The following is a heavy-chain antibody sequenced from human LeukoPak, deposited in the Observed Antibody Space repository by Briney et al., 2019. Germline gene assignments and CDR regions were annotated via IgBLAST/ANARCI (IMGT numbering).Heavy chain of an antibody. Sequence: SQTLSLTCTVSGGSISSGDYYWDWIRQPPGKGLEWIGYIYYSGNTYYNPSLKSRVSISIAKSKNQFSLKLSSVTAADTAVYYCARGYCSSTSCYRGAFDIWGQGTMVTVSS. J-gene: IGHJ3*02. CDR1: GGSISSGDYY. CDR3: ARGYCSSTSCYRGAFDI. CDR2: IYYSGNT. V-gene: IGHV4-30-4*08. D-gene: IGHD2-2*01.